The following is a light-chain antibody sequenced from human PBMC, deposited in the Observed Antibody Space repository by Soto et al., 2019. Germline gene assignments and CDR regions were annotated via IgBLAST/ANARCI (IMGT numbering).Light chain of an antibody. CDR3: QQRSDWWT. J-gene: IGKJ1*01. V-gene: IGKV3D-15*01. CDR2: RTS. CDR1: QSISSN. Sequence: EIVMTQSPATLSVSPGERAPLSCRDSQSISSNLAWYQQKPGQAPRLLMFRTSNRATGIPARFSGSGSGTDFTLTISSLEFGDSAVYYCQQRSDWWTFGQGTKVDIK.